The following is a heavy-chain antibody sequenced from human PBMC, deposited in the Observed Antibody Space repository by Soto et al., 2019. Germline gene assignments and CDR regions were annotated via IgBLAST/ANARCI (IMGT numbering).Heavy chain of an antibody. D-gene: IGHD6-6*01. V-gene: IGHV1-69*13. CDR3: ATRSSSYYYYIIDV. CDR2: IIPIFGTA. Sequence: GASVKVSCKASGGTFSSYAISWVRQAPGQGLEWMGGIIPIFGTANYAQKFQGRVTITADESTSTAYMELSSLRSEDTAVYYCATRSSSYYYYIIDVWGQGTTVTVSS. J-gene: IGHJ6*02. CDR1: GGTFSSYA.